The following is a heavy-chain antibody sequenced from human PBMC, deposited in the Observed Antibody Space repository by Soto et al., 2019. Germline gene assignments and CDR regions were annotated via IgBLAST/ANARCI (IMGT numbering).Heavy chain of an antibody. J-gene: IGHJ4*02. CDR2: ISYSGST. CDR1: GGSMSSYY. V-gene: IGHV4-59*01. CDR3: ARADPDESVGY. Sequence: SETLSLTCTVSGGSMSSYYWTWLRQSPGRGLERIGYISYSGSTYYNPSLKSRVTISADTSKNQFSLRMNSMIAADTAVYYCARADPDESVGYWGQGTLVTVSS. D-gene: IGHD2-15*01.